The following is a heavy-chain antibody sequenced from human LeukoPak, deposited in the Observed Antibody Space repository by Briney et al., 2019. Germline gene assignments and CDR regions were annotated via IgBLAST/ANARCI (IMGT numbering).Heavy chain of an antibody. Sequence: GASVKVSCKASGYTFTVYYMHWVRQAPGQGLEWMGWINPNSGGTNYAQKFQGRVTMTRDTSISTAYMELSRLRSDDTAVYYCARARAPARPNNWFDPWGQGTLVTVSS. J-gene: IGHJ5*02. CDR1: GYTFTVYY. V-gene: IGHV1-2*02. D-gene: IGHD6-6*01. CDR2: INPNSGGT. CDR3: ARARAPARPNNWFDP.